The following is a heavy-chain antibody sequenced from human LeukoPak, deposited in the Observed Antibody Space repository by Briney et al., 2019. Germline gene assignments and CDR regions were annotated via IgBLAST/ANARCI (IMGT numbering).Heavy chain of an antibody. CDR2: IWYDGNNK. CDR1: GLTFSSYG. V-gene: IGHV3-33*06. D-gene: IGHD4-23*01. CDR3: AKDGNYGGNGPLDY. Sequence: GGSLRLSCAASGLTFSSYGMHWVRQAPGKGLEWVAVIWYDGNNKKYADSVKGRFTISRDNSKSTLYLQMNSLRAEDTAVYYCAKDGNYGGNGPLDYWGQGTLVTVSS. J-gene: IGHJ4*02.